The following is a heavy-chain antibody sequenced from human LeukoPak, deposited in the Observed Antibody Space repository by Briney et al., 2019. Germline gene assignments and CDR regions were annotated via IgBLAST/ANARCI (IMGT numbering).Heavy chain of an antibody. CDR2: ISDSGGRT. CDR1: GLSFSNYA. V-gene: IGHV3-23*01. J-gene: IGHJ4*02. Sequence: GGSLRLSCVASGLSFSNYAMNWVRQAPGKGLEWVSIISDSGGRTYYADSVKGRFTISRDNSKNTLYLQMNSLRAEDTAVYYCARTWYSSGWLFDYWGQGTLVTVSS. CDR3: ARTWYSSGWLFDY. D-gene: IGHD6-19*01.